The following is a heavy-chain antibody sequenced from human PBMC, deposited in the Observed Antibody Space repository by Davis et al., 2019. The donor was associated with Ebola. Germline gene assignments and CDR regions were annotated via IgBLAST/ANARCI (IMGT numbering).Heavy chain of an antibody. J-gene: IGHJ3*01. CDR1: GDSIGTNY. D-gene: IGHD4-17*01. CDR3: ARGDYYGTSGYYAFDL. V-gene: IGHV4-59*01. Sequence: SETLSLTCTVPGDSIGTNYWSWIRQPPGKGLDWIGSVSSSGITNYYPSLTRRITISLDTSKRQFSMRLTSVSASDTAQYYCARGDYYGTSGYYAFDLWGPGTMVIVSS. CDR2: VSSSGIT.